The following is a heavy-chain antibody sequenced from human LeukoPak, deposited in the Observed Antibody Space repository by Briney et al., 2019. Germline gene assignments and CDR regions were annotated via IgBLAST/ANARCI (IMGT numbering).Heavy chain of an antibody. CDR3: ATDDVTTGTKTALGY. Sequence: SVKVSCKASGFTFTSSAVQWVRQARGQGLEWIGWIVVGSGNTNYAQKFQERVTVNRDMSASTAYMELSSLRSEDAAVYYCATDDVTTGTKTALGYWGQGTLVTVSS. D-gene: IGHD1-1*01. J-gene: IGHJ4*02. V-gene: IGHV1-58*01. CDR2: IVVGSGNT. CDR1: GFTFTSSA.